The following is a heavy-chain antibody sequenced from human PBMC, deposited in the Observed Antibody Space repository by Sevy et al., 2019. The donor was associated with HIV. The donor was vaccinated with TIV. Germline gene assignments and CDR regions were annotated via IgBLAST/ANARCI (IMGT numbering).Heavy chain of an antibody. D-gene: IGHD3-10*01. V-gene: IGHV4-34*01. CDR1: GGSFSGYY. CDR3: ARGGSDVLLWFGELSHWYFDL. CDR2: INHSGST. Sequence: SETLSLTCAVYGGSFSGYYWSWIRQPPGKGLEWIGEINHSGSTNYNPSLKSRVTISVDTSKNQFSLKLSSVTAADTAVYYCARGGSDVLLWFGELSHWYFDLWGRGTLVTVSS. J-gene: IGHJ2*01.